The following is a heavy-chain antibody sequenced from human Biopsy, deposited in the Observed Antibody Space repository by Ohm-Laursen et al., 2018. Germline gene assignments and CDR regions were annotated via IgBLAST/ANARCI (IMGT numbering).Heavy chain of an antibody. CDR2: NIPILGTG. D-gene: IGHD3-9*01. Sequence: SVKVSCKVPGGTFSKYGVNWVRQAPGQGLEWLGGNIPILGTGNYAQKFQDRVTVAADTSTSTATMELRSLRSDDTAVYYCATKLTGYFHHWGQGTLVIVSS. V-gene: IGHV1-69*06. CDR1: GGTFSKYG. J-gene: IGHJ1*01. CDR3: ATKLTGYFHH.